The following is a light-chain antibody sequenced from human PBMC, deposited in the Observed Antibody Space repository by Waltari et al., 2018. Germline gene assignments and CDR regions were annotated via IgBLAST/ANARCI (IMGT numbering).Light chain of an antibody. V-gene: IGLV2-23*02. J-gene: IGLJ2*01. CDR1: SSDVGTYKR. CDR2: AVS. CDR3: SSYAGSSKGV. Sequence: QSALTQPASVSGSPGPSITISCTGTSSDVGTYKRFSWYQQHPGKAPKLMIYAVSKRPSGVSDRFSGSKSGDMASLTISGLQPEDEAEYFCSSYAGSSKGVFGGGTKVTVL.